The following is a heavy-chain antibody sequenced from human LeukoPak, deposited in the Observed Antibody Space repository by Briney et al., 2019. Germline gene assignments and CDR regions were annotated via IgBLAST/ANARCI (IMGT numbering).Heavy chain of an antibody. Sequence: GGSLRLSCAASGFTFSSFWMSWIRQAPGKGLEWVANIKEDGREKYYVDSVKGRFTISRDNAKNSLYLEMNNLKAEDTAMYYCVRFMRGTIGGDNWGQGTLVTVSA. CDR2: IKEDGREK. CDR1: GFTFSSFW. CDR3: VRFMRGTIGGDN. J-gene: IGHJ4*02. V-gene: IGHV3-7*01. D-gene: IGHD3-16*01.